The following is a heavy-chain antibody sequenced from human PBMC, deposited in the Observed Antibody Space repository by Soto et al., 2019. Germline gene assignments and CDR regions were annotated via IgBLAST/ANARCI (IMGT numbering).Heavy chain of an antibody. V-gene: IGHV3-33*01. CDR3: ARDRQEYYGSGSYYKNYYYYYGMDV. D-gene: IGHD3-10*01. CDR2: IWYDGSNK. Sequence: GGSLRLSCAASGFTFSSYGMHWVRQAPGKGPEWVAVIWYDGSNKYYADSVKGRFTISRDNSKNTLYLQMNSLRVEDTAVYYCARDRQEYYGSGSYYKNYYYYYGMDVWGQGTTVTVSS. CDR1: GFTFSSYG. J-gene: IGHJ6*02.